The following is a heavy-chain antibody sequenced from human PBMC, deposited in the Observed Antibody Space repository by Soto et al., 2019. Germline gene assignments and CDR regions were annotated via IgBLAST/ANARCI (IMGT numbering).Heavy chain of an antibody. J-gene: IGHJ4*02. Sequence: PGGSLRLSCAASGFTFSDYYLSWIRQAPGKGLEWISYISSSSRRSQYADSVKGRFTISRDNAENSLYLQINSLRAEDTAIYYCTRVETYYDSSGYGVRYFDYWGQGTLVTV. V-gene: IGHV3-11*05. CDR2: ISSSSRRS. CDR1: GFTFSDYY. D-gene: IGHD3-22*01. CDR3: TRVETYYDSSGYGVRYFDY.